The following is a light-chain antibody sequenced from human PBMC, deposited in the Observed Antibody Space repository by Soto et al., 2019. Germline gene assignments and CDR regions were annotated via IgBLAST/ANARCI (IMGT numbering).Light chain of an antibody. J-gene: IGKJ2*01. CDR1: HGVMNS. CDR2: SIS. V-gene: IGKV1-9*01. Sequence: IQVTQSPSILSASVGDRVTITCRTSHGVMNSFAWYQQKSGKAPRLLIYSISSMKSGVPSRFSGSGSGAVFTLTISGLQPEDFAIYFCQQLYTCPHTFGLGTKLQI. CDR3: QQLYTCPHT.